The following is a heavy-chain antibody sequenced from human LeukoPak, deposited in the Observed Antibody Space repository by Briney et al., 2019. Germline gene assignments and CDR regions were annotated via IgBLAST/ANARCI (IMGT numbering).Heavy chain of an antibody. J-gene: IGHJ4*02. D-gene: IGHD3-10*01. CDR2: ISGTGGNT. Sequence: PGGSLRLSCAASGFTFSSFAMAWVRQAPGKGLEWVSSISGTGGNTNYAGSVKGRFTISRDNSKNTLSLQMNSLRAEDTAVYYCARSPSTNGPPQLSGSPYYFDYWGQGTLVTVSS. CDR1: GFTFSSFA. CDR3: ARSPSTNGPPQLSGSPYYFDY. V-gene: IGHV3-23*01.